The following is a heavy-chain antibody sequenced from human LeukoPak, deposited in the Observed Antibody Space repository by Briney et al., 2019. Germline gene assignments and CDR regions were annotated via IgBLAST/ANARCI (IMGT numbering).Heavy chain of an antibody. J-gene: IGHJ4*02. Sequence: GGSLRLSCAASGFTFSRYWMSWVRQAPGKGLEWVANIKQDGTEKYYVDSVKGRFTISRDNAKNTLYLQMNSLRAEDTAVYYCARGPIPRYCSSTGCYGGGNYFDYWGQGTLVTVSS. CDR1: GFTFSRYW. D-gene: IGHD2-2*01. CDR3: ARGPIPRYCSSTGCYGGGNYFDY. V-gene: IGHV3-7*01. CDR2: IKQDGTEK.